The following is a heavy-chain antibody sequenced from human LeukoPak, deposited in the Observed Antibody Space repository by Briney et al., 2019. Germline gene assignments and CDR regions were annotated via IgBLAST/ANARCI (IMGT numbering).Heavy chain of an antibody. CDR3: ARWRLDYYGSGSYYRDLDY. Sequence: SVKVSCKASGGTFSSYAISWVRQAPGQGLEWTGGIIPIFGTANYAQKFQGRVTITADESTSTAYMELSSLRSEDTAVYYCARWRLDYYGSGSYYRDLDYWGQGTLVTVSS. V-gene: IGHV1-69*01. CDR2: IIPIFGTA. D-gene: IGHD3-10*01. J-gene: IGHJ4*02. CDR1: GGTFSSYA.